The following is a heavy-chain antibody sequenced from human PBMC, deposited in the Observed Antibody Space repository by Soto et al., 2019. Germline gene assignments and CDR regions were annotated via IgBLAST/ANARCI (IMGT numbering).Heavy chain of an antibody. D-gene: IGHD3-3*02. CDR2: IYYSGST. J-gene: IGHJ5*02. V-gene: IGHV4-39*01. CDR3: ASPKIAFYNWFDP. CDR1: GGSISSSSYY. Sequence: QLQLQESGPGLVKPSETLSLTCTVSGGSISSSSYYWGWIRQPPGKGLEWIGSIYYSGSTYYNPSIKIRVTISVDTSKTQCSLKLSSVTAADTAVYYCASPKIAFYNWFDPWGQGTLVTVSS.